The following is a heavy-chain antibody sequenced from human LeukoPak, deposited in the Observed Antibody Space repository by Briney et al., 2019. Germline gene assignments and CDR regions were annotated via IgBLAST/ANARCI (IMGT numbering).Heavy chain of an antibody. J-gene: IGHJ6*03. V-gene: IGHV3-11*01. Sequence: GGSLRRSGAASGFTCSDYYMSWIRQAPGQGLEGVSYISGSGSTIYYADSVKGRFTISRDNAKNSLDLQMNSLRAEDTAVYYCARGGYYYYMDVWGKGTTVTVSS. CDR2: ISGSGSTI. CDR1: GFTCSDYY. CDR3: ARGGYYYYMDV.